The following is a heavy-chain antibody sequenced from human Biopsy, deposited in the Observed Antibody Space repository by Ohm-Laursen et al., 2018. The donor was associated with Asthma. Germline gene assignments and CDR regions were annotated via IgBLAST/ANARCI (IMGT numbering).Heavy chain of an antibody. V-gene: IGHV1-3*01. CDR3: ARTYYDFLTGQVNDAFAL. J-gene: IGHJ3*01. D-gene: IGHD3-9*01. Sequence: GASVKVSCNASGYTFTGYYMHWVRQAPGQRLEWMGWINAGNGNTKYSQKFQGRVTITRDTSASTAYMDLRSLRSEDTAMYYCARTYYDFLTGQVNDAFALWGQGTMVTVSS. CDR2: INAGNGNT. CDR1: GYTFTGYY.